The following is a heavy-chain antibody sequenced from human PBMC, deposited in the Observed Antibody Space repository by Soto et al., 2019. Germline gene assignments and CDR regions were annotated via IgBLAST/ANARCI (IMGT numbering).Heavy chain of an antibody. Sequence: PGGSLRPSCAASGFTFRNHEMHWVRQAPGKGLEYVSGISNNGAHTDYAKSVKGRFTISRDNSENTLYLQMGSLTAADTAVYYCARTGGPIQLWHNYYYYGMDVWGEGTTVTVSS. CDR2: ISNNGAHT. CDR3: ARTGGPIQLWHNYYYYGMDV. CDR1: GFTFRNHE. J-gene: IGHJ6*04. V-gene: IGHV3-64*01. D-gene: IGHD5-18*01.